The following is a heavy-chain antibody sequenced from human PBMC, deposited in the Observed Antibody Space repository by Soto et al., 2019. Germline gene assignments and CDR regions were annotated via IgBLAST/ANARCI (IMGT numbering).Heavy chain of an antibody. Sequence: ASVKVSCKASGYTFTSYGIHWVRQAPGQRLEWMGWISPNSGGTNYSQKFQDWVTMTRDTSIGTAYMELNRLRSEDTAVYYCARSLWFGRGAFDIWGQGTMVTVSS. CDR1: GYTFTSYG. CDR2: ISPNSGGT. V-gene: IGHV1-2*04. J-gene: IGHJ3*02. CDR3: ARSLWFGRGAFDI. D-gene: IGHD3-10*01.